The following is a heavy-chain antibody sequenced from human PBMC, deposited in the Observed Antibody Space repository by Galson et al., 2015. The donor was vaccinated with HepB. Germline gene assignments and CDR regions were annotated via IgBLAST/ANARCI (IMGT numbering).Heavy chain of an antibody. D-gene: IGHD1-26*01. Sequence: SLRLSCAASGFTFSSYWMSWVRQAPGKGLEWVANIKQDGSEKYYVDSVKGRFTISRDNAKNSLYLQMNSLRAEDTAVYYCARVLEEWERTLRAYYYYGMDVWGQGTTVTVSS. CDR1: GFTFSSYW. J-gene: IGHJ6*02. CDR2: IKQDGSEK. V-gene: IGHV3-7*03. CDR3: ARVLEEWERTLRAYYYYGMDV.